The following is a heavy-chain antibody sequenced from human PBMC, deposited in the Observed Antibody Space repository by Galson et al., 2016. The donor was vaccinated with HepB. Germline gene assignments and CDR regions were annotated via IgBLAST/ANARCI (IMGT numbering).Heavy chain of an antibody. CDR2: TYYGSNWLS. Sequence: CAISGDSVSSNSAVWNWIRQSPSRGLEWLGRTYYGSNWLSDYAASVRSRITVNADTPKNQFSLPLNSVTPDDTAVYYCARAGRRQVGTGDWFDSWGQGILVTVSS. CDR1: GDSVSSNSAV. J-gene: IGHJ5*01. D-gene: IGHD1-1*01. CDR3: ARAGRRQVGTGDWFDS. V-gene: IGHV6-1*01.